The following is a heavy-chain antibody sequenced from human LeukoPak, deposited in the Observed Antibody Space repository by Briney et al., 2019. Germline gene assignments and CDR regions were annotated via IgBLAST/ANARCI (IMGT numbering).Heavy chain of an antibody. CDR2: IWYDGRDK. CDR3: AKDPYSYGSYFDY. CDR1: GFTFSGCG. J-gene: IGHJ4*02. V-gene: IGHV3-30*02. D-gene: IGHD5-18*01. Sequence: GGSLRLSCGASGFTFSGCGMHWVRQAPGKGLEWVAFIWYDGRDKYYVDSVKGRFTISRDNSKNTLYLQMNSLRAEDTAMYYCAKDPYSYGSYFDYWGQGTLVTVSS.